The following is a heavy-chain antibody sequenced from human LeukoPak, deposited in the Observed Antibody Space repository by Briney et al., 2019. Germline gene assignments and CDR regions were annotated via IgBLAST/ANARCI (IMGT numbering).Heavy chain of an antibody. Sequence: SETLSLTCTVSGGSTSSSSFYWGWIRQTAGKGLECIGRISYSGRTYYNPSLQSRVTISVDTSKNQFSLRLSSVTAADTAVYYCARLRAYYYDSSGYYNFDFWGQGTLVTVSS. J-gene: IGHJ4*02. V-gene: IGHV4-39*01. D-gene: IGHD3-22*01. CDR3: ARLRAYYYDSSGYYNFDF. CDR1: GGSTSSSSFY. CDR2: ISYSGRT.